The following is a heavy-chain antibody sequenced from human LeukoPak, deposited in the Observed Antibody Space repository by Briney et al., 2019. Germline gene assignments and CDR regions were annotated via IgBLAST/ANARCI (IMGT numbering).Heavy chain of an antibody. D-gene: IGHD5-12*01. V-gene: IGHV3-23*01. CDR3: ANPGTELVDIVATAPF. Sequence: PGGALRLSCAASGFTFSSYAMSWVRQAPGKGLEWVSAISGSGGSTYYADSVKGRFTISRDNSKNTLYLQMNSLKSEDTAVYYCANPGTELVDIVATAPFWVQGTLVTVSS. CDR1: GFTFSSYA. CDR2: ISGSGGST. J-gene: IGHJ4*02.